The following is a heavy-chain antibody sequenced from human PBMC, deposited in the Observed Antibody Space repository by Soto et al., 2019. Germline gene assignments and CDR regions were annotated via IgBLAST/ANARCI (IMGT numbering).Heavy chain of an antibody. CDR1: GFTFNNYY. V-gene: IGHV3-7*05. Sequence: EVQLVESGVGLVQPGGSLRLSCAASGFTFNNYYMVWVRQAPGRGLEWVANINQDGSAKYYVDSVKGRFTISRDNAKSSLYLQINSLRAEDTATYYCGRGFGGTHWGQGSLVTVSS. CDR2: INQDGSAK. D-gene: IGHD2-15*01. CDR3: GRGFGGTH. J-gene: IGHJ4*02.